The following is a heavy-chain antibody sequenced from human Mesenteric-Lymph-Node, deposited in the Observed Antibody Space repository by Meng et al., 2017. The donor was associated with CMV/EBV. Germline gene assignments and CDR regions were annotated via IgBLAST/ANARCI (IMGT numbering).Heavy chain of an antibody. V-gene: IGHV4-39*07. Sequence: SETLSLTCTVSGGSISSSDYYWGWIRQPPGKGLEWIASVLHSGDTYYNPSLKSRVTISIDTSKNRFSLKLSSVTAADTAVYYCARGLAFSITPRDDRGGVDYWGQGTLVTVSS. J-gene: IGHJ4*02. CDR1: GGSISSSDYY. CDR3: ARGLAFSITPRDDRGGVDY. D-gene: IGHD6-6*01. CDR2: VLHSGDT.